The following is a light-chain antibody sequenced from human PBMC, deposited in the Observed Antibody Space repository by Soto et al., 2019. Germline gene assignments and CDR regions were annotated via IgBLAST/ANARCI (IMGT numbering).Light chain of an antibody. V-gene: IGKV3-20*01. CDR3: HQYGTLPLT. Sequence: EIVLTQSPGTLSLSPGERATLSCRASQSVSSSYLAWYQQKPGQAPTLLIYGASSRATGIPDRFSGSGSGTHFTLIISRLEPAVSAWYSRHQYGTLPLTFGQGTKLEIK. J-gene: IGKJ1*01. CDR1: QSVSSSY. CDR2: GAS.